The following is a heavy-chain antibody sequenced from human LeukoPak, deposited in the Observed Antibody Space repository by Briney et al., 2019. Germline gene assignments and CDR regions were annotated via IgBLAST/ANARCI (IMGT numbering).Heavy chain of an antibody. J-gene: IGHJ4*02. CDR3: ARRFKATYNYYDSSGRFRDALDY. D-gene: IGHD3-22*01. V-gene: IGHV1-8*01. Sequence: ASVKVSCKASGYTFTSYDINWVRQGTGQGQEWRGWMNPNSGNRGYAQKFQGRVTITRNTSISTAYLQWSSLNASDTAMYYCARRFKATYNYYDSSGRFRDALDYWGQGTLVTVSS. CDR1: GYTFTSYD. CDR2: MNPNSGNR.